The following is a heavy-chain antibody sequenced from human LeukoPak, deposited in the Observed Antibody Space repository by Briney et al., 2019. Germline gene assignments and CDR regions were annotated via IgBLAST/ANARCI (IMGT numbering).Heavy chain of an antibody. V-gene: IGHV4-61*02. CDR3: ARLRGYSGYDSPWYYYGMDV. Sequence: SETLSLTCTVSGGSISSGSYYWIWIRQPAGKGLEWIGRIYTSGSTNYNPSLKSRVTISVDTSKNQFSLKLSSVTAADTAVYYCARLRGYSGYDSPWYYYGMDVWGQGTTVTVSS. CDR2: IYTSGST. J-gene: IGHJ6*02. D-gene: IGHD5-12*01. CDR1: GGSISSGSYY.